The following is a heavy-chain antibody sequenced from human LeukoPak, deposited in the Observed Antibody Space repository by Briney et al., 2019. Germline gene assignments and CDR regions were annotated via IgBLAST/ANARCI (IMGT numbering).Heavy chain of an antibody. CDR3: ARGPHYYGSGSYEYSYYYYYYGMDV. V-gene: IGHV4-34*01. J-gene: IGHJ6*04. CDR1: GGSFSGYY. D-gene: IGHD3-10*01. CDR2: INHKGNT. Sequence: SETLSLTCAVYGGSFSGYYWTWIRQPPGKGLEWIGEINHKGNTNYNPSLMSRVSTSVDTSKNQFSLKLSSVTAADTAVYYCARGPHYYGSGSYEYSYYYYYYGMDVWGNGTTVTVSS.